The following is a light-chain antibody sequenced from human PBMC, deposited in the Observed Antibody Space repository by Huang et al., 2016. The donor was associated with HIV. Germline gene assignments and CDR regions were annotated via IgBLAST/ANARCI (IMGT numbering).Light chain of an antibody. CDR2: GAS. V-gene: IGKV3-20*01. Sequence: EIVLTQSPGTLSLSPGERATLSCRASQSISRTFLAWYQQKPGQAPRLLIYGASSRATGITDRFGGSGSGTDFTLTISRLEPEDFAVYYCQQYGSSPPYTFGQGTKLEIK. J-gene: IGKJ2*01. CDR3: QQYGSSPPYT. CDR1: QSISRTF.